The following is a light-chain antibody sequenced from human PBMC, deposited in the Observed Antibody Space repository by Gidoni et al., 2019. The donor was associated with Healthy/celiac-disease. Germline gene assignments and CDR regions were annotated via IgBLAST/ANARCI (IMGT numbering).Light chain of an antibody. Sequence: DIQTTQSPSTLSASVGDRVTITCRASQSISSSLAWYQQKPGKAPKLLIYKASSLESGVPSRFSGSGSGTEFTLTISSLQPDDFATYYCQQYNSYSFTFGPGTKVDIK. V-gene: IGKV1-5*03. CDR3: QQYNSYSFT. CDR1: QSISSS. J-gene: IGKJ3*01. CDR2: KAS.